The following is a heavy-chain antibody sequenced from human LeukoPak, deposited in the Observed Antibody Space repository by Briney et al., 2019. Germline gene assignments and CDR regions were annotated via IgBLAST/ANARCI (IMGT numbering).Heavy chain of an antibody. V-gene: IGHV4-4*02. D-gene: IGHD3-9*01. J-gene: IGHJ4*02. Sequence: SGTLSLTCAVSGGSISSNNWWSWVRQSPVKGLEWIGEIYHSGSTNYSPSLKSRVTISVDKSKNQFSLKLSSVTAADTAVYYCARLPQPSDILTAYANSFDYWGQGSLVTVSS. CDR1: GGSISSNNW. CDR3: ARLPQPSDILTAYANSFDY. CDR2: IYHSGST.